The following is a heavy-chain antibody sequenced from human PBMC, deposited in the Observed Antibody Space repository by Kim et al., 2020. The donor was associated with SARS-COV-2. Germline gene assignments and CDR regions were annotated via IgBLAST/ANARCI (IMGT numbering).Heavy chain of an antibody. D-gene: IGHD3-16*01. Sequence: SETLSLTCTVSAGSINSGGSYWSWIRHHPMKGLEYIGYIYYSGSTYYNPSLKGRLTMSMDTSKNQFSLKLTSVTAAATAVYYCARDRGWGFFDCWGQGTL. CDR2: IYYSGST. CDR1: AGSINSGGSY. CDR3: ARDRGWGFFDC. J-gene: IGHJ4*02. V-gene: IGHV4-31*03.